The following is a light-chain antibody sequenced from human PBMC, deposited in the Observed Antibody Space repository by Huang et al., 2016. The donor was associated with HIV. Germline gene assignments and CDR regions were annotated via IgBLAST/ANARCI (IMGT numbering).Light chain of an antibody. CDR3: QQYTTYFPT. J-gene: IGKJ2*01. CDR1: LSISSW. CDR2: KAS. V-gene: IGKV1-5*03. Sequence: DIQMNQSPSTLSASVGDRVTITCRASLSISSWLAWYQQKPGKAPKLLIYKASSLESVVPAMFSGSGAGTEFTLTISSLQPDDFATYYCQQYTTYFPTFGQGTKLEIK.